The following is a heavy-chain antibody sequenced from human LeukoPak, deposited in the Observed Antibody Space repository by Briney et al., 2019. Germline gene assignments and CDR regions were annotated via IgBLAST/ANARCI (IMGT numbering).Heavy chain of an antibody. D-gene: IGHD3-3*01. J-gene: IGHJ4*02. CDR2: MYHSWCT. CDR1: GGSISSYF. Sequence: SETLSLTCTVSGGSISSYFWSWIRPPPAKGLDWVGYMYHSWCTNLNPSLTHRVTISVDTPKNQLSLKLSYVTAADTAVDSCAGHYYSIRSGYVAYYFDYWGQGTLVTVAT. CDR3: AGHYYSIRSGYVAYYFDY. V-gene: IGHV4-59*08.